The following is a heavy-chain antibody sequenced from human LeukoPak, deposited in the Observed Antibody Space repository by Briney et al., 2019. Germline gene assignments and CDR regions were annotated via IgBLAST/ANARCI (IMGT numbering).Heavy chain of an antibody. CDR3: ARVARGMSSSSDDS. J-gene: IGHJ5*01. CDR1: GGSISSGSYY. V-gene: IGHV4-61*02. D-gene: IGHD6-13*01. Sequence: PSQTLSLTCTVSGGSISSGSYYWHWIRQPAGKGLEWIGRIYTSGSTNYNPSLKSRVTISVDTSKNQFSLKLNSVTAADTAVYYCARVARGMSSSSDDSWGQGTLVTVSS. CDR2: IYTSGST.